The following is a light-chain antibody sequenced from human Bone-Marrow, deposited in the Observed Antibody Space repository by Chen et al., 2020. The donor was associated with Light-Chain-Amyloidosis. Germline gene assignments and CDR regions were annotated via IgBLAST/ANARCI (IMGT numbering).Light chain of an antibody. CDR1: GLPQQY. CDR3: QSADTTDTLYVL. J-gene: IGLJ2*01. CDR2: NDS. Sequence: SYELTQPPLVSVSPGQTARISCSGDGLPQQYAYWYQQKPGQAPVLVIYNDSEMPSGIPARFSGSSSGRTVTLTISGVQAEDEADYYCQSADTTDTLYVLFGGGTKLTVL. V-gene: IGLV3-25*03.